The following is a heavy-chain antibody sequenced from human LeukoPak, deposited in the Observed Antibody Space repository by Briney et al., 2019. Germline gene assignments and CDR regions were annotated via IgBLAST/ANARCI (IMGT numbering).Heavy chain of an antibody. CDR2: IIPILGIA. D-gene: IGHD3-3*01. V-gene: IGHV1-69*04. J-gene: IGHJ4*02. CDR3: ASARLRFLEWLFFDH. CDR1: GGTFSSYA. Sequence: SVKVSCKASGGTFSSYAISWVRQAPGQGLEWMGRIIPILGIANYAQKFQGRVTITADKSTSTAYMELSSLRSEDTAVYYCASARLRFLEWLFFDHWGQGTLVTVSS.